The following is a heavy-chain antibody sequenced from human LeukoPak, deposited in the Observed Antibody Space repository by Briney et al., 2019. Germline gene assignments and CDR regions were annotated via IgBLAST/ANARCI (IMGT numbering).Heavy chain of an antibody. D-gene: IGHD2-21*02. CDR3: ARDCGVVTAGGFDP. Sequence: PSETLSLTCTVSGGSISTSNYYWGWIRQPPGKGLEWIGSIYYSGSTYYNPSLKSRVTISVDTSKNQFSLKLSSVTAADTAVYYCARDCGVVTAGGFDPWGQGTLVTVSS. CDR2: IYYSGST. J-gene: IGHJ5*02. CDR1: GGSISTSNYY. V-gene: IGHV4-39*07.